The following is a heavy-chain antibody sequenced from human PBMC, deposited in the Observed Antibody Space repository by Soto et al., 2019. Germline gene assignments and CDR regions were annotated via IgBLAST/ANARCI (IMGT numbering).Heavy chain of an antibody. D-gene: IGHD3-16*01. V-gene: IGHV6-1*01. J-gene: IGHJ3*02. CDR2: TYYRSKWYN. Sequence: QSLSLTCAISGDSGSSNGAAWYWIRQSPSRGLEWLGRTYYRSKWYNDYAVSVKSRITINPDTSKNQFSLQLNSVTPEDTAVYYCASYDATTPGAFDIWGHGPMVTVSS. CDR1: GDSGSSNGAA. CDR3: ASYDATTPGAFDI.